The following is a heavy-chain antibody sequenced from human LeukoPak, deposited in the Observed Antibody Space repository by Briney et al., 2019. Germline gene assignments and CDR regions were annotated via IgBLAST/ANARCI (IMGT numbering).Heavy chain of an antibody. Sequence: GGSLRLSCAASGFTFSNYWMSWVRQAPGKGLEWVADIKRDGSEKYCVDSVKGRFTISRDNAMNSLYLQMNSLRAEDTAVYYCVREPYYYDGSGVFDYWGQGSLVTVSS. CDR1: GFTFSNYW. V-gene: IGHV3-7*05. J-gene: IGHJ4*02. D-gene: IGHD3-22*01. CDR3: VREPYYYDGSGVFDY. CDR2: IKRDGSEK.